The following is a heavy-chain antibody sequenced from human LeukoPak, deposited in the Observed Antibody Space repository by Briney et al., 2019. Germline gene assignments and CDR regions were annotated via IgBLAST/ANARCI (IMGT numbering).Heavy chain of an antibody. D-gene: IGHD2-15*01. CDR2: IYTRGST. CDR3: ARSVEGYCRGGSCYYYSYYMDV. CDR1: GGSISSYD. V-gene: IGHV4-4*07. Sequence: PSETLSLTCTVSGGSISSYDWSWIRQPAGKGLEWIGRIYTRGSTNYNPSLKSRVSMSVDTSKNQFSLKLSSVTAADTAVYYCARSVEGYCRGGSCYYYSYYMDVWGKGTTVTVSS. J-gene: IGHJ6*03.